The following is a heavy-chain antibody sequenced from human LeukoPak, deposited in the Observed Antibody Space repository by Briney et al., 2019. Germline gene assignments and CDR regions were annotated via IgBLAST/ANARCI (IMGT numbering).Heavy chain of an antibody. CDR2: ISYDGSNK. CDR1: GFTFSSYA. CDR3: AKVAVATRYYMDV. V-gene: IGHV3-30*04. D-gene: IGHD5-12*01. Sequence: GRSLRLSCAASGFTFSSYAMHWVRQAPGKGLEWVAVISYDGSNKYYADSVKGRFTISRDNSKNTLYLQMNSLRAEDTAVYYCAKVAVATRYYMDVWGKGTTVTVSS. J-gene: IGHJ6*03.